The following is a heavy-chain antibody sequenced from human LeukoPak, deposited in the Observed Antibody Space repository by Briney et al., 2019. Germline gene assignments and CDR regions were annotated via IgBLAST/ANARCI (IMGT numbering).Heavy chain of an antibody. Sequence: GGSLRLSCAASGFTFSNAWMSWVRQAPGKGLEWVGRIKNKIDGGTPDYAAPVKGRFTISRDDSKNTLYLQMNSLKTEDTAVYYCTTGVAAAGTSYWGQGTLVTVSS. V-gene: IGHV3-15*01. D-gene: IGHD6-13*01. CDR1: GFTFSNAW. J-gene: IGHJ4*02. CDR3: TTGVAAAGTSY. CDR2: IKNKIDGGTP.